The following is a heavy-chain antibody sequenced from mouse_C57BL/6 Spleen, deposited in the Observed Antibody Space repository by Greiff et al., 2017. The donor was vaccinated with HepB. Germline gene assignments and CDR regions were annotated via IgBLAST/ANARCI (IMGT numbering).Heavy chain of an antibody. Sequence: EVQLQQSGPELVKPGASVKMSCKASGYTFTDYNMHWVKQSHGKSLEWIGYINPNNGGTSYNQKFKGKATLTVNKSSSTAYMELRSLTSEDSAVYYGAKGDDYDGAWFAYWGQGTLVTVSA. V-gene: IGHV1-22*01. CDR1: GYTFTDYN. J-gene: IGHJ3*01. CDR3: AKGDDYDGAWFAY. CDR2: INPNNGGT. D-gene: IGHD2-4*01.